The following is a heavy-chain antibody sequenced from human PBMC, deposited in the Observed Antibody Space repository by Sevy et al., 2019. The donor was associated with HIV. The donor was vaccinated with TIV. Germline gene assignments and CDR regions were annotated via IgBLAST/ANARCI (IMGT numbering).Heavy chain of an antibody. J-gene: IGHJ6*02. CDR3: ARPWRLYYYYAMDV. V-gene: IGHV4-39*01. Sequence: SETLSLTCIVSGGSISSDSYYWGWIRQPPGKGLEWIGSIYYTGSTYYNPSLKSRVTISSDTSKNQFSLRLSSVTAAHTALYFCARPWRLYYYYAMDVWGQGTTVTVSS. D-gene: IGHD3-10*01. CDR2: IYYTGST. CDR1: GGSISSDSYY.